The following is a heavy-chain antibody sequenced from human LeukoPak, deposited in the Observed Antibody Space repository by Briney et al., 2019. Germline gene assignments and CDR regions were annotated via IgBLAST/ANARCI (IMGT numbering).Heavy chain of an antibody. CDR1: GFTFSSYD. J-gene: IGHJ4*02. V-gene: IGHV3-13*01. CDR2: IGTAGDT. Sequence: PGGSLRLSCAASGFTFSSYDMHWVRQATGKGLEWVSAIGTAGDTYYPGSVKGRFTISRENAKNSLYLQMNSLRAGDTAVYYCARGLSPSARTVAGTHWGFDYWGQGTLVTVSS. CDR3: ARGLSPSARTVAGTHWGFDY. D-gene: IGHD6-19*01.